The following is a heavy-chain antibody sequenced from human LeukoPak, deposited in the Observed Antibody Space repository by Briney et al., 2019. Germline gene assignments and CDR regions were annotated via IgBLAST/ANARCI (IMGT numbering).Heavy chain of an antibody. V-gene: IGHV1-69-2*01. CDR3: AREPVDTAMVTLYYFDY. CDR2: VDPEDGET. Sequence: ASVKVSCKVSGYTFTDYYMHWVQQAPGKGLEWMGLVDPEDGETIYAEKFQGRVTITADTSTDTAYMELSSLRSEDTAVYYCAREPVDTAMVTLYYFDYWGQGTLVTVSS. J-gene: IGHJ4*02. CDR1: GYTFTDYY. D-gene: IGHD5-18*01.